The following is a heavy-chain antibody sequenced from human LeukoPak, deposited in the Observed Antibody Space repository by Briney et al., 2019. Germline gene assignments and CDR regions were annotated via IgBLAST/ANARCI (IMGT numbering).Heavy chain of an antibody. CDR2: INHDGSEK. CDR1: GFTFSTYW. Sequence: GGSLRLSCAASGFTFSTYWMTWVRQAPGKGLEWVANINHDGSEKYYVDSVRGRFTISRDNAKNSLYLQMNSLRAEDTALYYCARGGITIFGVVNPPDVWGKGTTVTVSS. J-gene: IGHJ6*04. D-gene: IGHD3-3*01. V-gene: IGHV3-7*03. CDR3: ARGGITIFGVVNPPDV.